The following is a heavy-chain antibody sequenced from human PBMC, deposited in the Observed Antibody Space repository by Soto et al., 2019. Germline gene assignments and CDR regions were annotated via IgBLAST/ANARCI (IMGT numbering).Heavy chain of an antibody. J-gene: IGHJ4*02. CDR1: VGSVSSGGYS. V-gene: IGHV4-30-2*01. CDR3: ASSFYDFWSGYSDY. Sequence: PSETLSLAGAVSVGSVSSGGYSWSWIRQPPGKGLEWIGYIYHSGSTYYNPSLKSRVTISVDRSKNQFSLKLSSVTAADTAVYYCASSFYDFWSGYSDYWGQGTLVTVSS. CDR2: IYHSGST. D-gene: IGHD3-3*01.